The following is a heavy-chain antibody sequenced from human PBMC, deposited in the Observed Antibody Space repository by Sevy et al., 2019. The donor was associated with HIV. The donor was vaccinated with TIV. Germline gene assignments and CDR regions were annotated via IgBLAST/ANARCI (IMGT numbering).Heavy chain of an antibody. J-gene: IGHJ3*02. CDR1: GASIRDSRYY. CDR2: IYSYGET. V-gene: IGHV4-39*01. D-gene: IGHD6-13*01. Sequence: SETLSLTCTVSGASIRDSRYYWAWIRQPPGKGLEWIGNIYSYGETYYNSSLKSRVTISVDTSKHQVSLSFTSVTAADTAFYFCARSMEQQLDAFDNWGQGTMVTVSS. CDR3: ARSMEQQLDAFDN.